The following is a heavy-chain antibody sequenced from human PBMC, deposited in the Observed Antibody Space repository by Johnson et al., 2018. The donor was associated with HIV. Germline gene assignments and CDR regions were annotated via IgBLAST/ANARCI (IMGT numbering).Heavy chain of an antibody. Sequence: VQLVESGGGVVQPGGSLRLSCAASGFTFSSYGMHWVRQAPGKGLEWVAFIRYDGSNKYFADSVKGRFTISRDNSKNTLYLQMNSLRAEDKAVYYCAKDIVVVPARGAFEIWRQGTMGAVSA. J-gene: IGHJ3*02. D-gene: IGHD2-21*02. CDR1: GFTFSSYG. V-gene: IGHV3-30*02. CDR3: AKDIVVVPARGAFEI. CDR2: IRYDGSNK.